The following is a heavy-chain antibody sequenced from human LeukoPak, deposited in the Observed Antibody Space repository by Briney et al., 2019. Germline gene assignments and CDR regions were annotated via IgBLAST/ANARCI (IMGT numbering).Heavy chain of an antibody. V-gene: IGHV4-59*02. D-gene: IGHD1-26*01. CDR1: GGSVSSYY. J-gene: IGHJ3*02. CDR3: ARVGGFPLGAFDI. CDR2: IFYGGTT. Sequence: SETLSLTCTVSGGSVSSYYWSWIRQPPGKGLEWIGYIFYGGTTSYNPSLKSRVSLSVDTSKNQFSLKLNSVIAADTAVYYCARVGGFPLGAFDIWAQGTMVTVSS.